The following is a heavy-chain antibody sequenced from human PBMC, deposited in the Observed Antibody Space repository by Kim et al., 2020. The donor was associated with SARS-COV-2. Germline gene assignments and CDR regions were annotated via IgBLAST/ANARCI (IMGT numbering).Heavy chain of an antibody. CDR2: STK. Sequence: STKFYTESVKGRLTISRENSNNTLYLQMNRLRADDTAFYYCAKEENAFDIWGQGTVVTVSS. V-gene: IGHV3-30*02. J-gene: IGHJ3*02. CDR3: AKEENAFDI.